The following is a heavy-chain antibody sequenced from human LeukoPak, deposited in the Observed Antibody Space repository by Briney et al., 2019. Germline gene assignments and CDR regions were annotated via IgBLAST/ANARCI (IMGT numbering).Heavy chain of an antibody. V-gene: IGHV1-2*02. Sequence: ASVKVSCKAPGYTFTGYYMHWVRQAPGQGLEWMGWINPNSGGTNYAQKFQGRVTMTRDTSISTAYMELSRLRSDDTAVYYCARDTAHDYYDSSGYGDDWGQGTLVTVSS. CDR1: GYTFTGYY. CDR3: ARDTAHDYYDSSGYGDD. D-gene: IGHD3-22*01. J-gene: IGHJ4*02. CDR2: INPNSGGT.